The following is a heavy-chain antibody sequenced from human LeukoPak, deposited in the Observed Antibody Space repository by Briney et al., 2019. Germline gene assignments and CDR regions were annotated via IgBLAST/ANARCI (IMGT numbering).Heavy chain of an antibody. CDR3: ASGGIQLWFDY. J-gene: IGHJ5*01. Sequence: GGSLRLSCAASGFTFSNAWKSWVRQAPGKGLEWVAVISYDGSNKYYADSVKGRFTISRDNSKNTLYLQMNSLRAEDTAVYYCASGGIQLWFDYWGQGTLVTVSS. CDR2: ISYDGSNK. V-gene: IGHV3-30*03. CDR1: GFTFSNAW. D-gene: IGHD5-18*01.